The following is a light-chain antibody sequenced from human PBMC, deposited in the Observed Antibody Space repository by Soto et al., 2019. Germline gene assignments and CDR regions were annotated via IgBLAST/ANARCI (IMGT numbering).Light chain of an antibody. Sequence: QSALTQPASVSGSPGQSITISCTGSSSDVGGYNYVSWYQQHPGKAPKLMIYDVSDRPSGVSNRFSGSKSGTTASLTISGLQAEDEADYYCSSYAISTTPVVFGGGTKLTVL. J-gene: IGLJ3*02. CDR2: DVS. CDR1: SSDVGGYNY. V-gene: IGLV2-14*03. CDR3: SSYAISTTPVV.